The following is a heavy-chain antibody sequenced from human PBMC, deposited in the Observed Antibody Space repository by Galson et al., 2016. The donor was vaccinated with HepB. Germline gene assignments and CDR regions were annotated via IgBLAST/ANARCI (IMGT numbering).Heavy chain of an antibody. CDR1: GFTFSTYV. J-gene: IGHJ5*02. V-gene: IGHV3-23*01. Sequence: SLRLSCAASGFTFSTYVMSWVRQAPGKGLEWVSGISGDGHSTYYADSVKGRFTISRDNAKNSVYLQMNSLRVEDTAVYYCTRDGALPGGWLWIDPWGQGTLVIVSS. D-gene: IGHD6-19*01. CDR2: ISGDGHST. CDR3: TRDGALPGGWLWIDP.